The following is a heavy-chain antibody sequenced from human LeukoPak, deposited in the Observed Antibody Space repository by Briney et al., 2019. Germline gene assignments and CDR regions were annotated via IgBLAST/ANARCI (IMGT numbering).Heavy chain of an antibody. J-gene: IGHJ5*02. D-gene: IGHD2-2*01. V-gene: IGHV1-8*03. Sequence: ASVKVSCTASGYTFTSYDINWVRQATGQGLEWMGWMNPNSGNTGYAQKFQGRVTITRNTSISTAYMELSSLRSEDTAVYYCARGYCSSTSCYSGGWFDPWGQGTLVTVSS. CDR3: ARGYCSSTSCYSGGWFDP. CDR2: MNPNSGNT. CDR1: GYTFTSYD.